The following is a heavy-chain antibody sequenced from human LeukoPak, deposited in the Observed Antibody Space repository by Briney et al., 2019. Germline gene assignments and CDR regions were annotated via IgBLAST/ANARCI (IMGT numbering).Heavy chain of an antibody. CDR3: AKESGYSTLNWFDP. CDR1: GFTFSSYA. J-gene: IGHJ5*02. V-gene: IGHV3-23*01. CDR2: ISGSGGST. D-gene: IGHD1-26*01. Sequence: PGGSLRLSCAASGFTFSSYAMSWVRQAPGQGLEWVSGISGSGGSTYYADSVKGRFTISRDNSKNTLYLQMNSLRAEDTAVYYCAKESGYSTLNWFDPWGQGTLVTVSS.